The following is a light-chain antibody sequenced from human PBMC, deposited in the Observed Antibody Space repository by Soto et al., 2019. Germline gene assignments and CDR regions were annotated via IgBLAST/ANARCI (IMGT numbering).Light chain of an antibody. Sequence: DIQLTQSPSFLSASVGDRVTITCRASQGISSYLAWYQQKPGKAPKLLIYAASTLQSGVPSRFSGSGSGTEFTLTISSLQPEEFATYYCQQLNSYPSALTFGGGTKVEIK. CDR1: QGISSY. CDR3: QQLNSYPSALT. J-gene: IGKJ4*01. CDR2: AAS. V-gene: IGKV1-9*01.